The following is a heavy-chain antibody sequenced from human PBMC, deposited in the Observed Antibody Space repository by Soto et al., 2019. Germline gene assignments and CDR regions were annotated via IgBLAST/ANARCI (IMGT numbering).Heavy chain of an antibody. D-gene: IGHD4-4*01. CDR2: TYYRSKWYN. Sequence: SQTLSLTCAISGDSVSGNSAAWNWIRQSPSRGLEWLGRTYYRSKWYNDYAVSVKSRITVTPDTSKNQFSLNLNSVTASDTAVYFCVSQRTTVITQAYFDYWGPGALVTVSS. CDR3: VSQRTTVITQAYFDY. CDR1: GDSVSGNSAA. J-gene: IGHJ4*02. V-gene: IGHV6-1*01.